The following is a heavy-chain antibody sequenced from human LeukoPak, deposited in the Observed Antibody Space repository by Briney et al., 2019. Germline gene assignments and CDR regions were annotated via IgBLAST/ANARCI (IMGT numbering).Heavy chain of an antibody. CDR2: IKQDGSEK. CDR1: GFTFTTYW. CDR3: AREGLSLDSSGYYYGYFDY. D-gene: IGHD3-22*01. Sequence: GGSLRLSCAASGFTFTTYWMSWIRQTPKKGLEWVAHIKQDGSEKYYVDSVKGRFTISRDNAKNSLYLQMNSLRAEDTAVYYCAREGLSLDSSGYYYGYFDYWGQGTLVTVSS. V-gene: IGHV3-7*03. J-gene: IGHJ4*02.